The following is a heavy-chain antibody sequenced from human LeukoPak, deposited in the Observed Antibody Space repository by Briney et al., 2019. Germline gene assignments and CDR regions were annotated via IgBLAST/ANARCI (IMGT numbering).Heavy chain of an antibody. V-gene: IGHV3-23*01. D-gene: IGHD6-13*01. CDR3: AILSYSSSWSLDGFDY. J-gene: IGHJ4*02. CDR1: GFTFSSYA. CDR2: ISGSGGST. Sequence: PGGSLRLSCAASGFTFSSYAMSWVRQAPGKGLEWVSAISGSGGSTYYADSVKGRFTISRDNSKNTLYLQMNSLRAEDTAVYYCAILSYSSSWSLDGFDYWGQGTLVTVSS.